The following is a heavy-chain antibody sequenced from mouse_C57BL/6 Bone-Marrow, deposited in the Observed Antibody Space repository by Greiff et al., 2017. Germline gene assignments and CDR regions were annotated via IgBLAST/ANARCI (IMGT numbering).Heavy chain of an antibody. CDR2: ISSGGSYT. D-gene: IGHD4-1*01. V-gene: IGHV5-6*02. Sequence: EVKLVESGGDLVKPGGSLKLSCAASGFTFSSYGMSWVRQTPDKRLAWVATISSGGSYTYYPANVQGRFTISRDNAEHTLYLQMSSLKSEDTAMYYCASRTGTWYFDVWGTGTTVTVSS. CDR3: ASRTGTWYFDV. CDR1: GFTFSSYG. J-gene: IGHJ1*03.